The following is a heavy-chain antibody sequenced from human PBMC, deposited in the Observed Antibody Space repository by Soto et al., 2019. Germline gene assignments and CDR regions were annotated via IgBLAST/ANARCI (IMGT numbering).Heavy chain of an antibody. CDR1: GFTFSSYG. CDR3: AREGKWAIGWGPNTHEAFDI. V-gene: IGHV3-33*01. Sequence: GGSLRLSCAASGFTFSSYGMHWVRQAPGKGLEWVAVIWYDGSNTYYADSVKGRFTISRDNSKNTLYLQMNSLRAEDTAVYDCAREGKWAIGWGPNTHEAFDIWGQGTMVTVSS. J-gene: IGHJ3*02. CDR2: IWYDGSNT. D-gene: IGHD2-2*02.